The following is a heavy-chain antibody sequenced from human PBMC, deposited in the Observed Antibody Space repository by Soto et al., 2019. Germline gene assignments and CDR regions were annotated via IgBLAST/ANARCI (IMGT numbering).Heavy chain of an antibody. CDR3: ARGPPTRATTGYYYGMDV. Sequence: EVQLVESGGGLVQPGGSLRLSCAASGFTFSDHYMDWVRQAPGKGLEWVGRTRNKANSYTTEYAASVKGRFTISRDDSKNSLYLQMNSLKTQDTAVYYCARGPPTRATTGYYYGMDVWGQGTTVTVSS. D-gene: IGHD4-17*01. CDR2: TRNKANSYTT. CDR1: GFTFSDHY. J-gene: IGHJ6*02. V-gene: IGHV3-72*01.